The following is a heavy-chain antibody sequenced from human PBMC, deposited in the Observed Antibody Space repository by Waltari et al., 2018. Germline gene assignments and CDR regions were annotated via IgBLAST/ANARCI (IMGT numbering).Heavy chain of an antibody. D-gene: IGHD7-27*01. V-gene: IGHV3-23*01. CDR3: ARGSGVDS. Sequence: EVQLLESGGGLVQPGGSLRLSCAASGFTFSTYVMNWVRQAPGKGLEWVSSISDAGGIINYADSVKGRFTISRDNSMNTLYLQMNSLRVDDTAVYYCARGSGVDSWGQGTLVTISS. CDR1: GFTFSTYV. J-gene: IGHJ4*02. CDR2: ISDAGGII.